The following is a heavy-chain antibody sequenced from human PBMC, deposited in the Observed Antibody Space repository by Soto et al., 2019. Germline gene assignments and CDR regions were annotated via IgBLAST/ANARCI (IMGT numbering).Heavy chain of an antibody. D-gene: IGHD5-12*01. J-gene: IGHJ5*02. Sequence: NPSETLSLTCTVSGGSIRNGDYYWGWIRQPPGKGLEWIGYVYYSGTTYSHPSLNSRVSISVDTSENQFSLRLTSVTAADTAVYYCARAIVATIEAGHTQDWFDPWGQGTLVTVSS. CDR1: GGSIRNGDYY. CDR2: VYYSGTT. CDR3: ARAIVATIEAGHTQDWFDP. V-gene: IGHV4-30-4*01.